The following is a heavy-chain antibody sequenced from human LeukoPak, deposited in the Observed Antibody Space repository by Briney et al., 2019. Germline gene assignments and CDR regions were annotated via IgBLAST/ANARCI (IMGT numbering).Heavy chain of an antibody. V-gene: IGHV3-23*01. Sequence: VGALRLSCAASGFTFSGYAMSWGRQAPGEGLEWGSGISGCGGSTYYADFVKGRFNISRENYKKTLYLQMNSLRAEDTAVYYCAKGLHYGMDVWGQGTTVTVSS. D-gene: IGHD3-16*01. CDR2: ISGCGGST. CDR1: GFTFSGYA. J-gene: IGHJ6*02. CDR3: AKGLHYGMDV.